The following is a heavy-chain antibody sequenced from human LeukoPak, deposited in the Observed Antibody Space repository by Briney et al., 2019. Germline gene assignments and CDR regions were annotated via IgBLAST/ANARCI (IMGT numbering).Heavy chain of an antibody. CDR1: GFTFDDYA. V-gene: IGHV3-9*01. Sequence: GGSLRLSCAASGFTFDDYAMHWVRQAPGKGLEWVSHISWNSGTIGYADSVRGRFTISRDNAKNSLYLQMNSLRAEDTAVYYCARGVVRPYYYYYMDVWGKGTTVTVSS. D-gene: IGHD2-2*01. J-gene: IGHJ6*03. CDR3: ARGVVRPYYYYYMDV. CDR2: ISWNSGTI.